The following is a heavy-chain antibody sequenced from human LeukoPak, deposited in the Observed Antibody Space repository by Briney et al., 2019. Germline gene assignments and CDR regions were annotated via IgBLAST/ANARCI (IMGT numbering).Heavy chain of an antibody. CDR1: GDSVSSNSAA. D-gene: IGHD2-15*01. CDR2: TYYRSKWYN. V-gene: IGHV6-1*01. Sequence: SQTLSLTCAISGDSVSSNSAAWNWIRQSPSRGLEWLGRTYYRSKWYNDYAVSVKSRVTINPDTSKNQFSLQLNSVTPEDTAVYYCARERYCSGGSCYFDWFDPWGQGTLVTVSS. J-gene: IGHJ5*02. CDR3: ARERYCSGGSCYFDWFDP.